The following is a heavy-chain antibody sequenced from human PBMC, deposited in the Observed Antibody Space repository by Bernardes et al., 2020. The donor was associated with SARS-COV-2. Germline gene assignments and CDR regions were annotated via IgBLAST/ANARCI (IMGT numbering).Heavy chain of an antibody. J-gene: IGHJ6*04. D-gene: IGHD2-2*01. CDR3: ARGFPLVATAAPYYHYYYGMDV. CDR1: GGSISSYY. V-gene: IGHV4-59*01. Sequence: SETLSLTCTVSGGSISSYYWSWIRQPPAKGLEWMGSMYYSGSTHYNPSLRSRLTISLDTSKNQFSLKLTSVSAADTAVYYCARGFPLVATAAPYYHYYYGMDVWGRGTTVTVSS. CDR2: MYYSGST.